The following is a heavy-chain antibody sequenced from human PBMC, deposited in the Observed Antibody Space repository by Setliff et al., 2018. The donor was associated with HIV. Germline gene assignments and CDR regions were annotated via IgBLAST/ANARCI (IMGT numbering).Heavy chain of an antibody. J-gene: IGHJ3*02. D-gene: IGHD3-22*01. CDR2: IHTSGNI. CDR3: VKVGPSYYYDSTGYSPDAFDI. Sequence: SETLSLTCTVSGGSINSYFWSWIRQSAGKELEWIGRIHTSGNIRYNPSLQSRVTMSTDTSNNQFSLKLSSVTAADTAVYYCVKVGPSYYYDSTGYSPDAFDIWGHGTKVTVSS. V-gene: IGHV4-4*07. CDR1: GGSINSYF.